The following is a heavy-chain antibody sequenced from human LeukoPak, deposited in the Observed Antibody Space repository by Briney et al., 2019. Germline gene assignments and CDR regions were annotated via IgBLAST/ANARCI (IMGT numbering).Heavy chain of an antibody. CDR2: IHHSGNRFESGST. CDR1: GHSISNTFY. J-gene: IGHJ1*01. Sequence: SETLSLTCTVSGHSISNTFYWGWIRQSPGKGLEWIGSIHHSGNRFESGSTHYNPSLRSRVTVSADTSMNQFSLRLTSVTAADTAAYFCAKNASSGFFTDWGQGVLVTVS. CDR3: AKNASSGFFTD. V-gene: IGHV4-28*01. D-gene: IGHD6-25*01.